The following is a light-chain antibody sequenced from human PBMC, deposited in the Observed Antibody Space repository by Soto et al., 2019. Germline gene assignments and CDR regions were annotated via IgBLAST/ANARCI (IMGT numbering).Light chain of an antibody. J-gene: IGKJ4*01. CDR3: QQFGNSPT. CDR1: QSLTNNF. CDR2: DAS. Sequence: EIVLTQSPATLPLSPGERVTLSCGASQSLTNNFLAWYQQRPGLAPRLLIFDASTRASGVPDRFSGSGSGTDFTLTISRLEPEDFAVYYCQQFGNSPTFGGGTKVEFK. V-gene: IGKV3D-20*01.